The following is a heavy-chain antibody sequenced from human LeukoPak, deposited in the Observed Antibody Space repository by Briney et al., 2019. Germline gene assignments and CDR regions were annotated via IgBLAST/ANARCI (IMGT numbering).Heavy chain of an antibody. CDR1: GYTFTSYG. CDR3: ARDGDYYGSGSSSWFDP. V-gene: IGHV1-18*01. D-gene: IGHD3-10*01. CDR2: ISAYNGNT. Sequence: GESLKVSCKASGYTFTSYGISWVRQAPGQGLEWMGWISAYNGNTNYAQKLQGRVTMTTDTSTSTAYMELRSLRSDDTAVYYCARDGDYYGSGSSSWFDPWGQGTLVTVSS. J-gene: IGHJ5*02.